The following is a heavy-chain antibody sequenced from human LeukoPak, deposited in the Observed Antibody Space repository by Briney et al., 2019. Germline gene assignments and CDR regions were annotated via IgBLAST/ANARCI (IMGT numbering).Heavy chain of an antibody. D-gene: IGHD2-15*01. CDR1: GCSFSHHS. J-gene: IGHJ5*01. CDR3: ARRGLQGFCSVNSCHSFFDS. CDR2: ITASCGDT. Sequence: PGGSLRLSCVASGCSFSHHSISWVRQAPGKGLECVSAITASCGDTFYAESVEGRFSVSRDDSKSTVFLQMSSLTADDTGIYFCARRGLQGFCSVNSCHSFFDSWGRGTRVIVSS. V-gene: IGHV3-23*01.